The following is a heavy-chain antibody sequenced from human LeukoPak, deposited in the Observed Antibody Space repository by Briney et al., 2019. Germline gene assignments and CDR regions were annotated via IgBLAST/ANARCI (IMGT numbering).Heavy chain of an antibody. CDR1: GYTFTTYG. J-gene: IGHJ5*02. Sequence: ASVKVSCKASGYTFTTYGISWVRQAPGHGLEWMGWISGYNGKTNYAQKFHARVTMTTDTSTSTAYMELRSLRSDDTAVYYCARDAREVLLWFGEFFPWGQGTLVTVSS. D-gene: IGHD3-10*01. CDR3: ARDAREVLLWFGEFFP. V-gene: IGHV1-18*01. CDR2: ISGYNGKT.